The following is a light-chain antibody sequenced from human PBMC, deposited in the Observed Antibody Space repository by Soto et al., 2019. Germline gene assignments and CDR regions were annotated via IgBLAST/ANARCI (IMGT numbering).Light chain of an antibody. J-gene: IGKJ1*01. V-gene: IGKV3-15*01. Sequence: EVVMTQTPATLSVSPGERATLSCRASQSISTNLAWYQQKPGQAPRLLIYGASTRATGIPARFSGSGSGTDFSLTISSLRSEDFAVYYCQHYNNWPPWTFRQGTKVEIK. CDR3: QHYNNWPPWT. CDR1: QSISTN. CDR2: GAS.